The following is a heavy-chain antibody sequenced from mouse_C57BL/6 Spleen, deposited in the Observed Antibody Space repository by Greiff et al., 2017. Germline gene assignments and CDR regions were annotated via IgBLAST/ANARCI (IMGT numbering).Heavy chain of an antibody. Sequence: EVHLVESGGGLVKPGGSLKLSCAASGFTFSDYGMHWVRQAPEKGLEWVAYISSGSSTIYYADTVKGRFTISRDSAKNTLFLQMTSLRSEDTAMYYCAIVGYYGEAMDYWGQGTSVTVSS. CDR2: ISSGSSTI. CDR1: GFTFSDYG. D-gene: IGHD2-13*01. J-gene: IGHJ4*01. CDR3: AIVGYYGEAMDY. V-gene: IGHV5-17*01.